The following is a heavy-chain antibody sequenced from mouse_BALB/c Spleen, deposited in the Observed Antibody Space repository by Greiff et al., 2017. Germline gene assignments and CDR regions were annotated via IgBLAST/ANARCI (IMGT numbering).Heavy chain of an antibody. J-gene: IGHJ4*01. D-gene: IGHD2-10*02. V-gene: IGHV5-17*02. CDR1: GFTFSSFG. CDR3: ARRSMTPYAMDY. CDR2: ISSGSSTI. Sequence: EVNLVESGGGLVQPGGSRKLSCAASGFTFSSFGMHWVRQAPEKGLEWVAYISSGSSTIYYADTVKGRFTISRDNPKNTLFLQMTSLRSEDTAMYYCARRSMTPYAMDYWGQGTSVTVSS.